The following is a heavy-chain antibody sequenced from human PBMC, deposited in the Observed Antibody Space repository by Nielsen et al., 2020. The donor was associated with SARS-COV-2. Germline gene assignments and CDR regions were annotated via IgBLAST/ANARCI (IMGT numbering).Heavy chain of an antibody. V-gene: IGHV3-9*01. CDR3: AKGRKGAAAGTVWFDP. J-gene: IGHJ5*02. Sequence: SLKISCAASGFTFDDYAMHWVRQAQGKGLEWVSGISWNSGSIGYADSVKGRFTISRDNAKNSLYLQMNSLRAEDTALYYWAKGRKGAAAGTVWFDPWGQGTLVTVSS. CDR1: GFTFDDYA. CDR2: ISWNSGSI. D-gene: IGHD6-13*01.